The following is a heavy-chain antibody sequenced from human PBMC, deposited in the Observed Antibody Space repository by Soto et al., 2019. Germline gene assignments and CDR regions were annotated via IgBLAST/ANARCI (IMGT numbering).Heavy chain of an antibody. J-gene: IGHJ5*02. CDR3: ARGGRGSRILPRGWFDP. V-gene: IGHV4-30-4*01. CDR1: GGSISSGDYY. Sequence: SQTLSLTCTVSGGSISSGDYYWSWIRQPPGKGLEWIGYIYYSGSTYYNPSLKSRVTISVDTSKNQFSLKLSSVTAADTAVYYCARGGRGSRILPRGWFDPWGQGTLDTVSS. D-gene: IGHD2-15*01. CDR2: IYYSGST.